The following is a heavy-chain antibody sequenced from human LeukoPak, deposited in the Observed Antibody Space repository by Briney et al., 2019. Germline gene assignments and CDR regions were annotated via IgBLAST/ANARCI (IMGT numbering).Heavy chain of an antibody. J-gene: IGHJ6*02. CDR3: ARDESDISSGWSYHYGMDV. CDR1: GGSISSYY. D-gene: IGHD6-19*01. CDR2: IYTSGST. Sequence: SETLSLTCTVSGGSISSYYWSWIRQPAGKGLEWIGRIYTSGSTNYNPSLKSRVTMSVDTSKNQFSLKLSSVTAADTAVYYCARDESDISSGWSYHYGMDVWGQGTTVTVSS. V-gene: IGHV4-4*07.